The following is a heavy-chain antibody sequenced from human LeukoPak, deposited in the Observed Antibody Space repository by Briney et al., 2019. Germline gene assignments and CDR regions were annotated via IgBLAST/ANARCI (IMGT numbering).Heavy chain of an antibody. CDR3: AASGYSTRWYYYDF. Sequence: PSETLSLTCTVSGGSVSSTTYYWSWIRQPPGKGLEWIGSIYYSGSSYYTPSLKSRLTISVDTSKDQFSLKLTSVTAADTAVYYCAASGYSTRWYYYDFWGQGTLVTVSS. D-gene: IGHD2-8*01. V-gene: IGHV4-39*01. CDR1: GGSVSSTTYY. J-gene: IGHJ4*02. CDR2: IYYSGSS.